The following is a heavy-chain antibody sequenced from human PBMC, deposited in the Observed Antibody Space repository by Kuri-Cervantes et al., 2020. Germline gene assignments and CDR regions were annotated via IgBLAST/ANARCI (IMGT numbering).Heavy chain of an antibody. Sequence: SCTVSGGSVSSYDYSWGWLRQHPGKGLGWVGYISYTGSTYFNPSLKNRVTISVDRSKNQFSLKLSSVTAADTAVYYCARGPNYYDSSGRLDYWGQGTLVTVSS. CDR2: ISYTGST. J-gene: IGHJ4*02. D-gene: IGHD3-22*01. V-gene: IGHV4-30-4*08. CDR1: GGSVSSYDYS. CDR3: ARGPNYYDSSGRLDY.